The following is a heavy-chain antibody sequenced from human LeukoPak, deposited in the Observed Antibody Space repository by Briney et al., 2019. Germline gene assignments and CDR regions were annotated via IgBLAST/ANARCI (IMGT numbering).Heavy chain of an antibody. J-gene: IGHJ3*02. D-gene: IGHD3-16*01. Sequence: ASVKVSCKAYGYTFMSHGISWVRQAPEQGLEWMGWISGYSSNTSYAQRLQGRVTMTTDTSTTTAYMELRSLRSDDTAVYYCARATGTWGHDGFDIWGQGTMVTVSS. CDR3: ARATGTWGHDGFDI. V-gene: IGHV1-18*01. CDR1: GYTFMSHG. CDR2: ISGYSSNT.